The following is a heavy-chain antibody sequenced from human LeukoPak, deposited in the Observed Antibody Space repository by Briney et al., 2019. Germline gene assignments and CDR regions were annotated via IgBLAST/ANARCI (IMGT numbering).Heavy chain of an antibody. CDR1: GFTFNNYG. CDR3: AKEESSDWFPY. CDR2: ISGSGGDT. J-gene: IGHJ4*02. V-gene: IGHV3-23*01. D-gene: IGHD6-19*01. Sequence: PGGSLRLSCAASGFTFNNYGMSWVRQAPGKGLEWVSHISGSGGDTYYADSVKGRFTISRDNSKNTLYLQMNSLRAEDTAVYYCAKEESSDWFPYWGQGTPVTVSS.